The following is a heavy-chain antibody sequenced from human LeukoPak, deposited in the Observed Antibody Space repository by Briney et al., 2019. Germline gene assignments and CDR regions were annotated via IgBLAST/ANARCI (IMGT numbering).Heavy chain of an antibody. Sequence: SVKVSCKASGGTFSSYAISWVRQAPGQGLEWMGGIIPIFGTANYAQKFQGRVTITADESTSTAYMELSSLRSEDTAVYYCAREVRETATIYFDYWGQGTLLTVSS. V-gene: IGHV1-69*13. CDR3: AREVRETATIYFDY. J-gene: IGHJ4*02. CDR2: IIPIFGTA. CDR1: GGTFSSYA. D-gene: IGHD5-24*01.